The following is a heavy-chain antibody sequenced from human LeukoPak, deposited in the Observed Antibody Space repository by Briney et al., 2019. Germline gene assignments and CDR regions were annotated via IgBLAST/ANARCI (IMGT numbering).Heavy chain of an antibody. D-gene: IGHD3-10*01. CDR2: ISLSSTTI. J-gene: IGHJ4*02. CDR1: GFTFSSYS. V-gene: IGHV3-48*02. Sequence: PGGSLRLSCAASGFTFSSYSMTWVRQAPGKGLEWVSYISLSSTTIYYADSVKGRFTISRDDAKNSLYLQMNSLRDEDTAVYYCAREVLMGPRYFDYWGQGTLVTVSS. CDR3: AREVLMGPRYFDY.